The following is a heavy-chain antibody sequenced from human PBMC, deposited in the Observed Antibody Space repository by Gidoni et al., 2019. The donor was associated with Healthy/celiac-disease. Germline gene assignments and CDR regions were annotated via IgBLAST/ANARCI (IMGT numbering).Heavy chain of an antibody. Sequence: EVQLLASGGGLVQLGGSLTLSCAASGFTFSSYAMSWVRQAPGKGLEWVSAISGSGGSTYYADSVKGRFTISRDNSKNTLYLQMNSLRAEDTAVYYCAKSSIHQPQQLVPIVDYWGQGTLVTVSS. CDR2: ISGSGGST. J-gene: IGHJ4*02. D-gene: IGHD6-13*01. CDR3: AKSSIHQPQQLVPIVDY. V-gene: IGHV3-23*01. CDR1: GFTFSSYA.